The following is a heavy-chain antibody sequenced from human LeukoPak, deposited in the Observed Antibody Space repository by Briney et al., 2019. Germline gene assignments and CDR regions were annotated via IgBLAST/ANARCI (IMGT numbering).Heavy chain of an antibody. CDR3: ARDRYYGSGSYYNPRRGYFDY. Sequence: SETLPLTCTVSGGSLSGYYWNWLRQPPGKGLEWIGDIHHSGSTNYNPSLKSRVTISVDTSKNPFSLKLSSVTAADTAVYYCARDRYYGSGSYYNPRRGYFDYWGQGTLVTVSS. J-gene: IGHJ4*02. CDR1: GGSLSGYY. CDR2: IHHSGST. V-gene: IGHV4-34*01. D-gene: IGHD3-10*01.